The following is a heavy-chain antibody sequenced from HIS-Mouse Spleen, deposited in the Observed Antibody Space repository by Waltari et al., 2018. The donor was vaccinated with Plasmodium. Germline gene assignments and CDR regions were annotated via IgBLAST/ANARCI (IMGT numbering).Heavy chain of an antibody. V-gene: IGHV4-39*07. J-gene: IGHJ3*02. CDR1: GGSISSSSYY. D-gene: IGHD1-26*01. CDR2: IYYSGST. Sequence: QLQLQESGPGLVKPSETLSLTCPVSGGSISSSSYYWGWIRQPPGKGLEWIGSIYYSGSTYYTPYLKSRVTISVDTSKNQFALKLSSVTAADTAVYYCARVGQRVFRTFDIWGQGTMVTVSS. CDR3: ARVGQRVFRTFDI.